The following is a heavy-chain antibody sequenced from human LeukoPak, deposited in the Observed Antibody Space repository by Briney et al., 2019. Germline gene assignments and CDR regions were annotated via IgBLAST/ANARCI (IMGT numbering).Heavy chain of an antibody. CDR2: IYYSGST. D-gene: IGHD2-2*01. CDR3: AREVVVVPAALYYFDY. V-gene: IGHV4-30-4*08. Sequence: SQTLYLTCTVSGGSISSGDYYWSWIRQPPGKGLEWIGYIYYSGSTYYNPSLKSRVTISVDTSKNQFSLKLSSVTAADTAVYYCAREVVVVPAALYYFDYWGQGTLVTVSS. J-gene: IGHJ4*02. CDR1: GGSISSGDYY.